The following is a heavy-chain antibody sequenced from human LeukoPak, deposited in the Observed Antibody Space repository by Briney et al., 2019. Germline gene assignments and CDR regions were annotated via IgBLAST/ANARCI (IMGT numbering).Heavy chain of an antibody. CDR3: ARVSIAAAGTGGDY. J-gene: IGHJ4*02. CDR2: INTNTGNP. CDR1: GYTFTSYA. V-gene: IGHV7-4-1*02. D-gene: IGHD6-13*01. Sequence: GASAKVSCKASGYTFTSYAMNWVRQAPGQGLEWMGWINTNTGNPTYAQGFTGRFVFSLDTSVSTAYLQISSLKAEDTAVYYCARVSIAAAGTGGDYWGQGTLVTVSS.